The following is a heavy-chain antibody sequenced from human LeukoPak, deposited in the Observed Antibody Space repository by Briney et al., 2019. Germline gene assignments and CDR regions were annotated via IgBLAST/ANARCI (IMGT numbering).Heavy chain of an antibody. CDR1: GYTFTTYG. V-gene: IGHV1-8*02. Sequence: ASVKVSCKASGYTFTTYGITWIRQAPGQGLEWMGWMNPNSGNTGYAQKFQGRVTMTRNTSISTAYMELSSLRSEDTAVYYCATDGGNSGVGDYWGQGTLVTVSS. CDR2: MNPNSGNT. J-gene: IGHJ4*02. CDR3: ATDGGNSGVGDY. D-gene: IGHD4-23*01.